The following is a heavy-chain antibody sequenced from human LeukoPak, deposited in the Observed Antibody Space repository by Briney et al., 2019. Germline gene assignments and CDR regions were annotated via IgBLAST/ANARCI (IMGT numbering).Heavy chain of an antibody. V-gene: IGHV3-48*03. D-gene: IGHD5-12*01. CDR1: GFTFSSYA. CDR3: ATRATIESYYDGMDV. CDR2: ISSSGSTI. Sequence: GRSLRLSCAASGFTFSSYAVHWVRQAPGKRLEWVSYISSSGSTIYYADSVKGRFTISRDNAKNSLYLQMNSLRAEDTAVYYCATRATIESYYDGMDVWGRGTTVTVSS. J-gene: IGHJ6*02.